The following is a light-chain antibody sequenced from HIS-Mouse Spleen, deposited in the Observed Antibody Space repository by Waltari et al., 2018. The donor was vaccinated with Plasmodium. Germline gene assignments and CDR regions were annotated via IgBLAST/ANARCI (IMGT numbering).Light chain of an antibody. CDR3: QQYNNWSFT. J-gene: IGKJ3*01. CDR1: QSVSSN. CDR2: GAS. Sequence: EIVMTQSPATLSVSPGERATLSCRASQSVSSNLAWYQQKPVQAPRLLIYGASTRATGMPARFSGSGSGTEFTLTISSLQSEDFAVYYCQQYNNWSFTFGPGTKVDIK. V-gene: IGKV3-15*01.